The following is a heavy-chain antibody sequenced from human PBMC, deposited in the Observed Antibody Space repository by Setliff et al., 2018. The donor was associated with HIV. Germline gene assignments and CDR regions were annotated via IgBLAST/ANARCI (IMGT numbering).Heavy chain of an antibody. CDR2: ISTYSDET. Sequence: GASVKVSCKPSGYTFTTYGLSWVRLAPGQGLEWMGWISTYSDETSYSQNLQGRLTMTTDTSTGTAYMELRSIRSDDTAVYYCARVVGGSGSYAIFDYWGQGTLVTVSS. CDR3: ARVVGGSGSYAIFDY. D-gene: IGHD3-10*01. J-gene: IGHJ4*02. CDR1: GYTFTTYG. V-gene: IGHV1-18*01.